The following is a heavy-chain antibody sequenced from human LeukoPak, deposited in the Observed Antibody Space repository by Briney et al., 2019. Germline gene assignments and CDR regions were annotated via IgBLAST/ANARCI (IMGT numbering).Heavy chain of an antibody. V-gene: IGHV1-18*01. Sequence: ASMKVSCKASGYTFTSYGIGWVRQAPGQGLEWMGWISAYNGNTNYAQKLQGRVTMTTDTSTSTAYMELRSLRSDDTAVYYCARVLLGSGYCSGGSCYDFDYWGQGTLVTVSS. CDR3: ARVLLGSGYCSGGSCYDFDY. D-gene: IGHD2-15*01. CDR1: GYTFTSYG. CDR2: ISAYNGNT. J-gene: IGHJ4*02.